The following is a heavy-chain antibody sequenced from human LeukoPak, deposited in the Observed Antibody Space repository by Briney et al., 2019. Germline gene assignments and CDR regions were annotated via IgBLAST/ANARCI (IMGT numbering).Heavy chain of an antibody. CDR3: ARHYGP. J-gene: IGHJ5*02. CDR1: GGSISNSNSF. D-gene: IGHD3-10*01. V-gene: IGHV4-39*01. Sequence: SETLSLTCTVSGGSISNSNSFWAWIRQPPGKGLEWIGTIYYSGITHYSPSLKSRVTISVDTSKNQFSLKLSSVTATDTAVYYCARHYGPWGQGTLVTVSS. CDR2: IYYSGIT.